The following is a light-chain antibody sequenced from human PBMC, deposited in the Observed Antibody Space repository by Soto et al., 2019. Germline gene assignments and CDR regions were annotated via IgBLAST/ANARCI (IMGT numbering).Light chain of an antibody. CDR1: QSVNSY. CDR3: QHRTSRYT. J-gene: IGKJ2*01. CDR2: DTF. V-gene: IGKV3-11*01. Sequence: EIVLTQSPATLSLSPGGRATLSCTASQSVNSYLAWYQHRPGQAPRLLIYDTFNRATGVPARFSGSGSGTDFTLTISSLEPEDFAVYYCQHRTSRYTFGQGTKVETK.